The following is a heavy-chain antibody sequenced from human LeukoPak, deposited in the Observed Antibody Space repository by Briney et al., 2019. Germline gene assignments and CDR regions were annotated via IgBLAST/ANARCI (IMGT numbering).Heavy chain of an antibody. CDR1: GGSISSYY. V-gene: IGHV4-4*07. J-gene: IGHJ4*02. Sequence: PSETLSVTCTVPGGSISSYYWSWIRQPAGKGLEWIGRISSSGSTDYNPSLKSRVTMSVDTSKTQFSLKLSSVTAADTAVYYCAREGRSSTPGYWGQGTLVTVSS. CDR3: AREGRSSTPGY. CDR2: ISSSGST. D-gene: IGHD2-15*01.